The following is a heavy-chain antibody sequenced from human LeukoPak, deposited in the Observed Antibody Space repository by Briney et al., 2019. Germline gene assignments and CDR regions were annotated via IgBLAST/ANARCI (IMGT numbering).Heavy chain of an antibody. J-gene: IGHJ6*02. CDR2: IYYGGNT. Sequence: NPSETLSLTCIVSSGSISDTSYHWGWIRQPPRKGLEWIGSIYYGGNTYNNPSLRSRVTTSADTSKNQFSLKLRSVTAADTAVYYCARISGPYYYGMDVWGQGTTVTVSS. V-gene: IGHV4-39*01. CDR3: ARISGPYYYGMDV. D-gene: IGHD3-10*01. CDR1: SGSISDTSYH.